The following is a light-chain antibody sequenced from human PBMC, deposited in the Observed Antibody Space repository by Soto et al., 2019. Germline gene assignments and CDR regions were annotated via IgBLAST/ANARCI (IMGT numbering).Light chain of an antibody. J-gene: IGLJ3*02. CDR1: SSDVGGYKY. CDR3: SSYRSASTLWV. CDR2: EVS. Sequence: QSALTQPASVSGSPGQSITISCTGTSSDVGGYKYVSWYQHHPGKAPKLMIYEVSNRPSGVSKRFSGSKSGNTASLTISGLQAEDEANYYCSSYRSASTLWVFGGGTKLTVL. V-gene: IGLV2-14*01.